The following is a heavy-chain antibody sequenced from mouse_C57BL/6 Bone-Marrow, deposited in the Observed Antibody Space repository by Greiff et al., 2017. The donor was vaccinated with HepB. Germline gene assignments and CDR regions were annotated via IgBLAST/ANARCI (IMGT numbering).Heavy chain of an antibody. CDR2: IDPSDSYI. CDR3: ARRASLLSWFAY. CDR1: GYTFTSYW. D-gene: IGHD3-1*01. V-gene: IGHV1-50*01. J-gene: IGHJ3*01. Sequence: QVQLKQPGAEFVKPGASVKLSCKASGYTFTSYWMQWVKQRPGQGLEWIGEIDPSDSYINYNQKFKGKATLTVDTSSSTAYMQLSSLTSEDSAVYYGARRASLLSWFAYWGQGTRVTVSA.